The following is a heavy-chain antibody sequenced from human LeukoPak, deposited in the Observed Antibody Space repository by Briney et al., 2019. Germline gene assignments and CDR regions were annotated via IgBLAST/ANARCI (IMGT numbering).Heavy chain of an antibody. D-gene: IGHD6-19*01. Sequence: PSQTLSLTGSGSGGSISSGPYFWSWIRQSPGQGLEWIGYIWPSGSTNYNPSLSGRVAISLDKSRNHFTLMVTAVTAADTAFYYCARKGPVHLPTYFDHWGRGILVTVSS. V-gene: IGHV4-30-2*06. CDR3: ARKGPVHLPTYFDH. J-gene: IGHJ4*02. CDR1: GGSISSGPYF. CDR2: IWPSGST.